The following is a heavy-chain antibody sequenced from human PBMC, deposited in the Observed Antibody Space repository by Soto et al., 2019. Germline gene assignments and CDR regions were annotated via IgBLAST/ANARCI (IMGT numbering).Heavy chain of an antibody. V-gene: IGHV3-48*03. CDR3: ARGAITTFGVETPFGNYGMDV. CDR1: GFTFSTYE. J-gene: IGHJ6*02. Sequence: EVQLVESGGGLVQPGGSLRLSCTASGFTFSTYEMNWVRQAPGKGPEWVSYISSSGDTIYHADSVQGRFTISRDNAKNSLFLQMNSLRAEDTAIYYCARGAITTFGVETPFGNYGMDVWGQGTTVTVSS. CDR2: ISSSGDTI. D-gene: IGHD3-3*01.